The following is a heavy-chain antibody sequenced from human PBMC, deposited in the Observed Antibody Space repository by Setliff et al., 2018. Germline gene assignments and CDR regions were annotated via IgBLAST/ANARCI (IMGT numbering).Heavy chain of an antibody. CDR1: GYTFTSYG. D-gene: IGHD3-16*01. CDR3: SRFGLYYEAVYGGGDYYYYGMDV. CDR2: ISGYNGNT. J-gene: IGHJ6*02. Sequence: VASVKVSCKASGYTFTSYGFSWVRQAPGQGLEWMGWISGYNGNTNYAQKVQGRVTMTTDTSTGTIYMELRSLRADDTAVYYCSRFGLYYEAVYGGGDYYYYGMDVWGQGTTVTAP. V-gene: IGHV1-18*01.